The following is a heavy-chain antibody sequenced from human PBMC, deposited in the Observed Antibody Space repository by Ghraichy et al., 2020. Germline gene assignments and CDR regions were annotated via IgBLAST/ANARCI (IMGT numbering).Heavy chain of an antibody. CDR2: ITSKTDGGTT. CDR1: GFTFINAW. V-gene: IGHV3-15*01. J-gene: IGHJ4*02. Sequence: GESLNISCAPSGFTFINAWMSWVRQAPGKGLEWVGRITSKTDGGTTDYAAPVKGRFTISRDDSKNTVYLQMNSLKTEDTAVYYCTTVTGGYDSMKAYWDQGTLVTVTS. CDR3: TTVTGGYDSMKAY. D-gene: IGHD5-12*01.